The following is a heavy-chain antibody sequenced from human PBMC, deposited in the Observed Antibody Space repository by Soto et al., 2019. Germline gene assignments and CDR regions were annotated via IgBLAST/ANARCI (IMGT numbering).Heavy chain of an antibody. CDR2: TYYRSKWYN. D-gene: IGHD1-1*01. CDR1: RDNGSSHNAA. V-gene: IGHV6-1*01. J-gene: IGHJ5*02. CDR3: ARDQDWNNWFDP. Sequence: SQNPSLTRALSRDNGSSHNAAWNWIRQSPSRGLEWLGRTYYRSKWYNDYAVSVKSRITINPDTSKNQFSLQLNSVTPEDTAVYYCARDQDWNNWFDPWGQGTLVTVSS.